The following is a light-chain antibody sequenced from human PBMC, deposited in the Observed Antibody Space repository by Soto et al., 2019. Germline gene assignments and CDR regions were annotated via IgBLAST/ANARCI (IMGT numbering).Light chain of an antibody. CDR1: QSISVW. V-gene: IGKV1-5*03. Sequence: SPAAVSSSVGDRVTITCRASQSISVWLAWYQQKPGKAPKLLIYRASRLESGVPSRFSGSGSGTEFTLTISSLQPDDFATYYAQQHQPYSTFGQGSKVDIK. CDR2: RAS. J-gene: IGKJ1*01. CDR3: QQHQPYST.